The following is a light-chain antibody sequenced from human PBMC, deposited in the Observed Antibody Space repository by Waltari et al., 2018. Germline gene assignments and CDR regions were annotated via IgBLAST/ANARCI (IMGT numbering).Light chain of an antibody. CDR3: QKYDSVPFT. CDR1: QGISNY. V-gene: IGKV1-27*01. Sequence: DIQMTQSPSSLSASVGDRVTITCRASQGISNYLAWYQQTPGKVPKLLIYAASTLQSGVPSRFRGSGSGTDVSLTISSLQPEDVATYYCQKYDSVPFTFGPGTKVDI. CDR2: AAS. J-gene: IGKJ3*01.